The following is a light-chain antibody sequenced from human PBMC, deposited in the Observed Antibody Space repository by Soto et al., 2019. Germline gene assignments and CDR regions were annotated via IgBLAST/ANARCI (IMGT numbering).Light chain of an antibody. Sequence: DIQMTQSPSSLSTSVGDRVTITCRASQGISTFLNWYQQKPGKAPRLLIYDASSLESGVPSRFSGSGSGTEFTLTISSLQPDDFATYYCQHYNSYSEAFGQGTKVDI. J-gene: IGKJ1*01. CDR2: DAS. CDR3: QHYNSYSEA. CDR1: QGISTF. V-gene: IGKV1-5*01.